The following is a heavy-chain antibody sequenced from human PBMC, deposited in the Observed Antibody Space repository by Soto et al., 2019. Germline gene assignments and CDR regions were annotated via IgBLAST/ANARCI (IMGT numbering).Heavy chain of an antibody. V-gene: IGHV4-34*01. CDR1: GGSFSGYY. Sequence: LTCAVYGGSFSGYYWSWIRQPPGKGLEWIGEINHSGSTNYNPSLKSRVTISVDTSKNQFSLKLSSATAADTAVYYCANNGGRKSQNYYYYYMDVWGKGTTVTVSS. J-gene: IGHJ6*03. D-gene: IGHD1-1*01. CDR2: INHSGST. CDR3: ANNGGRKSQNYYYYYMDV.